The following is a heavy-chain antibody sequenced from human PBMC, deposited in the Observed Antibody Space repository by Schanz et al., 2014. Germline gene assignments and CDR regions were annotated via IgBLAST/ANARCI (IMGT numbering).Heavy chain of an antibody. V-gene: IGHV1-18*01. J-gene: IGHJ4*02. D-gene: IGHD5-12*01. CDR3: ARDFSAYVGNYFDY. CDR2: ISAYNGNT. Sequence: QVHLVQSGAEVKKPGASVKVSCKASGYNITSNDVTWVRQAPGQGLEWMGWISAYNGNTNYAQKFQGRVTITRDTSTSTSYMELTSLRFDDTAVYYCARDFSAYVGNYFDYWGQGTLVTVSS. CDR1: GYNITSND.